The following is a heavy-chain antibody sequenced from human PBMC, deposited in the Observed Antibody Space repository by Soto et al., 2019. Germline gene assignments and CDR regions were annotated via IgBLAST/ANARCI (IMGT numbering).Heavy chain of an antibody. CDR3: ARQRLWGTSGYYYFEN. J-gene: IGHJ4*02. CDR2: IYPGDSDT. CDR1: GHIFSNYW. D-gene: IGHD3-22*01. V-gene: IGHV5-51*01. Sequence: GESLKISCKGSGHIFSNYWIGWVRQMPGKGLEWMGIIYPGDSDTRYSPSFQGQVTITVDKSINTAYLQWSRLKASDAAIYYCARQRLWGTSGYYYFENWGQGTLVTVSS.